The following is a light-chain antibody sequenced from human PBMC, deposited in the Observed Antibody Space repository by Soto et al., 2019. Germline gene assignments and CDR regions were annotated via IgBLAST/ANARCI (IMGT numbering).Light chain of an antibody. J-gene: IGKJ1*01. CDR2: DAS. V-gene: IGKV1-5*01. CDR1: QSISSW. Sequence: DIQMTQSPATLSASAGDRVTITCRASQSISSWLAWYQQKPGKAPKLLIYDASSLESGVPSRFSGSGSGTESTLTITSLQPDDFATYYCQQYNSYPWTFGQGTKVDI. CDR3: QQYNSYPWT.